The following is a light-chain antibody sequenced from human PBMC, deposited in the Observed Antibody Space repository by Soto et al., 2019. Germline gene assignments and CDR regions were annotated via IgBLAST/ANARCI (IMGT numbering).Light chain of an antibody. Sequence: RASVYFKASESLLYRSNNKNYLAWYQQKPGQPLKLLISWASTRESGVPDRFSASGSGADFSAIMTCLLTDAVALSVLQPYYGASRHLGQGTKVDIK. CDR2: WAS. CDR1: ESLLYRSNNKNY. V-gene: IGKV4-1*01. J-gene: IGKJ1*01. CDR3: QPYYGASRH.